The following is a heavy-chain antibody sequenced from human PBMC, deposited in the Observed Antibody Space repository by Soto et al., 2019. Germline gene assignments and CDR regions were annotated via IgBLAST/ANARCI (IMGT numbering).Heavy chain of an antibody. CDR2: IRSKANSYAT. D-gene: IGHD3-3*01. CDR1: GFTFSGSA. V-gene: IGHV3-73*01. CDR3: ARGGSRFLEGSLGSMDV. Sequence: GGSLRLSCEASGFTFSGSAMHWVRQASGKGLEWVGRIRSKANSYATAYAASVKGRFSISRDESMNTAYLQMNSLKTEGTAVYYCARGGSRFLEGSLGSMDVWGQGTTVTVSS. J-gene: IGHJ6*02.